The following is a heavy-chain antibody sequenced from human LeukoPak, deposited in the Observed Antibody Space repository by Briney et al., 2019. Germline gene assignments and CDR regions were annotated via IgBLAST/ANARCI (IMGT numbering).Heavy chain of an antibody. V-gene: IGHV1-46*01. J-gene: IGHJ4*02. CDR1: GYTFTSYY. CDR2: INPSGGST. CDR3: ARDLVVPAATPRGIGY. D-gene: IGHD2-2*01. Sequence: GASVKVSCKASGYTFTSYYMHWVRQAPGQGLEWMGIINPSGGSTSYAQKFQGRVTMTRDTSISTAYMELSRLRSDDTAVYCCARDLVVPAATPRGIGYWGQGTLVTVSS.